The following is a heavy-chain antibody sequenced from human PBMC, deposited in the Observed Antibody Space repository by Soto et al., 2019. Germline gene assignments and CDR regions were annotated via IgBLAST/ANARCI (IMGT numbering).Heavy chain of an antibody. Sequence: GASVKVSCKASGYTFTSYGISWVRQAPGQGLEWMGWISAYNGNTNYAQKLQGRVTMTTDTSTSTAYMELRSLRSDDTAVYYCARTILTGYYKRSPLDYRGQGTLVTGSP. CDR3: ARTILTGYYKRSPLDY. CDR2: ISAYNGNT. CDR1: GYTFTSYG. V-gene: IGHV1-18*01. D-gene: IGHD3-9*01. J-gene: IGHJ4*02.